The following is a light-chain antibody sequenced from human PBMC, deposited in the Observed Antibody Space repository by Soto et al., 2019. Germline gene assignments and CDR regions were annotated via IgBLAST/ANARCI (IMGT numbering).Light chain of an antibody. CDR3: QQYGSSPRT. CDR2: DAS. CDR1: QSVSSSY. J-gene: IGKJ1*01. Sequence: EIVLTQSPGTLSLSPGERATLSCRASQSVSSSYLAWYQQKPGQAPRLLIYDASSRATGIPDRFSGSASGTDFTLTISRLEPEDFAEYYCQQYGSSPRTFGQGTNVEI. V-gene: IGKV3-20*01.